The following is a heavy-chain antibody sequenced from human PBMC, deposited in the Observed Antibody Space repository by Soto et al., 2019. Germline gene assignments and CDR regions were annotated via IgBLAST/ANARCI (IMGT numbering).Heavy chain of an antibody. D-gene: IGHD3-16*01. J-gene: IGHJ3*02. CDR2: IIPIFGTA. Sequence: QVQLVQSGAEVKKPGSSVKVSCKASGGTFSSYDISWVRQAPGQGLEWMGGIIPIFGTANYAQKFQGRVTITADESTSPAYMELRSLRSEDTAVYYCARDSDRGNAFDIWVQGTMVTVSS. CDR3: ARDSDRGNAFDI. CDR1: GGTFSSYD. V-gene: IGHV1-69*01.